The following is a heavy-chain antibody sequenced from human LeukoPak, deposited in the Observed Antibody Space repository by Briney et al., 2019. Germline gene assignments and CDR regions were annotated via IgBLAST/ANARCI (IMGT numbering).Heavy chain of an antibody. D-gene: IGHD6-13*01. CDR2: IYYSGST. CDR1: GGSISSYY. J-gene: IGHJ6*02. Sequence: SETLSLTCTVSGGSISSYYWSWIRQPPGKGLKWIGYIYYSGSTNYNPSLKSRVTISVDTSKNQFSLKLSSVTAADTAVYYCARYSRIAAARTSNYYYYGMDVWGQGTTVTVSS. V-gene: IGHV4-59*01. CDR3: ARYSRIAAARTSNYYYYGMDV.